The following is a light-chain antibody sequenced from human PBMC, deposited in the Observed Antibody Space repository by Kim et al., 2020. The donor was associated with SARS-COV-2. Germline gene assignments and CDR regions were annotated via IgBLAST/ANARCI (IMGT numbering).Light chain of an antibody. J-gene: IGKJ1*01. V-gene: IGKV1D-8*01. CDR3: QQYYSFPWT. Sequence: ASTGDRVTISCRMSQCISSYLAWYQQKPGKAPELLIYAASTLQSGVPSRFSGSGSGTDFTLTISRLQSEDFATYYCQQYYSFPWTFGQGTKVDIK. CDR1: QCISSY. CDR2: AAS.